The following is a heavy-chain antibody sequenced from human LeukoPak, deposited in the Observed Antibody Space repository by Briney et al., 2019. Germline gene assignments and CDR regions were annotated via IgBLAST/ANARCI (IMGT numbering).Heavy chain of an antibody. V-gene: IGHV4-39*07. CDR3: ASTIVVVPAASIAYYYYMDV. D-gene: IGHD2-2*01. Sequence: SETLSLTCTVSGGSISSSSYYWGWIRQPPGKGLEWIGSIYYSGSTYYNPSLKSRVTISVDTSKNQFSLKLSSVTAADTAVYYCASTIVVVPAASIAYYYYMDVWGKGTTVTVSS. J-gene: IGHJ6*03. CDR1: GGSISSSSYY. CDR2: IYYSGST.